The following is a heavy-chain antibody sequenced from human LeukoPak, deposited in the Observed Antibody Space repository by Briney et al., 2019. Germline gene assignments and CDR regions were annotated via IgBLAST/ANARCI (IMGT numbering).Heavy chain of an antibody. CDR2: IKQDGSEK. CDR3: ARDSSDFWSYYYDY. CDR1: GFTFSNYW. D-gene: IGHD3-3*01. J-gene: IGHJ4*02. Sequence: GGSLRLSCAASGFTFSNYWMTWVRQAPGKGLEWVANIKQDGSEKYYVDSVKGRFTISRDNAKNSLFLQMNSLRAEDTAVYYCARDSSDFWSYYYDYWGQGTLVTVSP. V-gene: IGHV3-7*01.